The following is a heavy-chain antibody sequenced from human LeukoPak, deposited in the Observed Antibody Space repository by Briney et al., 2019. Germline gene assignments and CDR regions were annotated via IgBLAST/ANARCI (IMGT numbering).Heavy chain of an antibody. D-gene: IGHD6-19*01. J-gene: IGHJ4*02. V-gene: IGHV1-69*05. Sequence: SVKVSCKTSGGTFNNSAISWVRQAPGQGLEWLGGIMPLFGTAGYAQKFQGRVTITRDTSTSTVYMELSSLRSEDTAVYYCARGTVAAHPFDYWGQGTLVTVSS. CDR1: GGTFNNSA. CDR2: IMPLFGTA. CDR3: ARGTVAAHPFDY.